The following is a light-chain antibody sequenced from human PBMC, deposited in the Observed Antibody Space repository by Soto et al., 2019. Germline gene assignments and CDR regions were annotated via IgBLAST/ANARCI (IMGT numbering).Light chain of an antibody. V-gene: IGKV2-28*01. J-gene: IGKJ1*01. CDR2: FGS. Sequence: DIVMTQSPLSLPVTPGEPASISCRSNQSLLHSNGYNYLDWYLQKPGQSPQLLLYFGSNRASGVPARFSGSGSGTDFTLKVSRVEAEDVGVYYCMQGLQTPWTFGQGTKVEIK. CDR1: QSLLHSNGYNY. CDR3: MQGLQTPWT.